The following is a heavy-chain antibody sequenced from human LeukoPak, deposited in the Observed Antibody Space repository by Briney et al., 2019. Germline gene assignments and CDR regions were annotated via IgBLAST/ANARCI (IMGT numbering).Heavy chain of an antibody. Sequence: GGSLRLSCAASGFTFSSYGMHWVRQAPGEGLEWVAVISYDGSNKYYADSVKGRFTISRDNSKNTLYLQMNSLRAEDTAVYYCAKELGAVDGSPLGYWGQGTLVTVSS. J-gene: IGHJ4*02. V-gene: IGHV3-30*18. D-gene: IGHD1-26*01. CDR1: GFTFSSYG. CDR3: AKELGAVDGSPLGY. CDR2: ISYDGSNK.